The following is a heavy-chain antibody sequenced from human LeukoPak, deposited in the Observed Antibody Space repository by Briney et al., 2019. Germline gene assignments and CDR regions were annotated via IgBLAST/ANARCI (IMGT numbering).Heavy chain of an antibody. Sequence: SETLSLTCTVSGDSFSSHYWSWVRQPPGRGLEWIGYVSYIRSTNYNPSLKSRVTISVDTSKNQFSLKLSSVTAADTAVYYCARDPTTVTKGLDIWGQGTMVTVSS. CDR2: VSYIRST. CDR3: ARDPTTVTKGLDI. J-gene: IGHJ3*02. D-gene: IGHD4-17*01. CDR1: GDSFSSHY. V-gene: IGHV4-59*11.